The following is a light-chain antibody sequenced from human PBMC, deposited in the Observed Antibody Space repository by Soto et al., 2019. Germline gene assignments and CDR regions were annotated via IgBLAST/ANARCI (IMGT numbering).Light chain of an antibody. CDR1: SSNIGSNY. V-gene: IGLV1-47*01. CDR3: AAWDDSLSGWV. Sequence: QAVVTQPPSASGTPGQRVTISCSGSSSNIGSNYVYWYQQLPGTAPKLLIYRSNERPSGVPDRFSGSKSGPSAFLAISGLRSEDEADYHCAAWDDSLSGWVFGGGTKLTVL. CDR2: RSN. J-gene: IGLJ3*02.